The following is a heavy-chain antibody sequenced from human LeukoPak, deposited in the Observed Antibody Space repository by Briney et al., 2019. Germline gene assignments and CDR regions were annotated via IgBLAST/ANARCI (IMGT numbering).Heavy chain of an antibody. CDR1: GFTFSNAW. CDR3: ARKLPGTTYFDY. Sequence: GGSLRLSCAASGFTFSNAWMSWVRQAPGKGLEWVSFISSSGTAIYYADSVKGRFTISRDNAKNSLYLQMNSLRAEDTAVYYCARKLPGTTYFDYWGQGTLVTVSS. CDR2: ISSSGTAI. J-gene: IGHJ4*02. D-gene: IGHD1-1*01. V-gene: IGHV3-11*04.